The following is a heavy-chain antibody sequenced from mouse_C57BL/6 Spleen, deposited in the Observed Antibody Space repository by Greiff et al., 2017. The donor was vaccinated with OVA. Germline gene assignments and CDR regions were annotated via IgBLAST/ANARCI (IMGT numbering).Heavy chain of an antibody. CDR3: VRRGNDYDLAY. V-gene: IGHV5-4*01. J-gene: IGHJ3*01. CDR1: GFTFSSYA. D-gene: IGHD2-4*01. CDR2: ISDGGSYT. Sequence: EVQGVESGGGLVKPGGSLKLSCAASGFTFSSYAMSWVRQTPEKRLEWVATISDGGSYTYYPDNVKGRFTISRDNAKNNLYLQMSHLKSEDTAMYYCVRRGNDYDLAYWGQGTLVTVSA.